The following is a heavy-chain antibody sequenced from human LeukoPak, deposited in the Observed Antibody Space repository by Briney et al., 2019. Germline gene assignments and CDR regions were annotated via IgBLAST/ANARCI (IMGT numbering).Heavy chain of an antibody. Sequence: SETLSLTCTVSGGSISTYYWTWIRQPPGKGLEWVGYIYSSGTTNYNPSLTSRVTISLDTSNNQFSLKLTSVTAADTAVYYCARSRGDSTGWYTFDYWGQGTLVTVSS. CDR2: IYSSGTT. D-gene: IGHD6-19*01. CDR3: ARSRGDSTGWYTFDY. J-gene: IGHJ4*02. V-gene: IGHV4-59*08. CDR1: GGSISTYY.